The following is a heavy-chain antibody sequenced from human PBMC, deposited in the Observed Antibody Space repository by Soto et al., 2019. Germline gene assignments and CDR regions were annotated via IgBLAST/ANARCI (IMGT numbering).Heavy chain of an antibody. CDR2: INHSGST. V-gene: IGHV4-34*01. CDR3: ARRLGYSGYDYGGNYFDY. J-gene: IGHJ4*02. Sequence: SETLSLTCAVYGGSFSGYYWSWIRQPPGKGLEWIGEINHSGSTNYNPSLKSRVTISVDTSKNQFSLKLSSVTAADTAVYYCARRLGYSGYDYGGNYFDYWGQGTLVTVSS. CDR1: GGSFSGYY. D-gene: IGHD5-12*01.